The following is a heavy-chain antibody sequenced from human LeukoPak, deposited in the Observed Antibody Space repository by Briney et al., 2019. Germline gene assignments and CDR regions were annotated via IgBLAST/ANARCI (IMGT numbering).Heavy chain of an antibody. CDR1: GFTFSSYA. Sequence: GGSLRLSCAASGFTFSSYAMHWVRQAPGKGLEWVAVISYDGSNKYYADSVKGRFTISRDNSKNTLYLQMNSLRAEDTAVYYCARDSILGATDYYYGMDVWGQGTTVTVSS. CDR3: ARDSILGATDYYYGMDV. J-gene: IGHJ6*02. CDR2: ISYDGSNK. D-gene: IGHD1-26*01. V-gene: IGHV3-30-3*01.